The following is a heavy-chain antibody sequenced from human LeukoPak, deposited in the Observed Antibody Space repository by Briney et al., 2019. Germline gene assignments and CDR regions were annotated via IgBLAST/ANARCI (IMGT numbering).Heavy chain of an antibody. CDR3: AREASLNYMDV. Sequence: GGSLRLSCAASGFSFSSYWMSWVRQAPGKGLEWVANIKQDEGEKYYVDSVKGRFTISRDNAKNLVYLQMNSLRAEDTAAYYCAREASLNYMDVWGKGTTVTVSS. CDR2: IKQDEGEK. J-gene: IGHJ6*03. CDR1: GFSFSSYW. V-gene: IGHV3-7*01.